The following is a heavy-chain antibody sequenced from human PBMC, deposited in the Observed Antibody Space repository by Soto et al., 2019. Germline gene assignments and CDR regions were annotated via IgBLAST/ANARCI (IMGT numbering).Heavy chain of an antibody. D-gene: IGHD3-3*01. J-gene: IGHJ3*02. Sequence: EVQLLESGGGLVQPGGSLRLSCAASGFTFSSYAMSWVRQATGKGLEWVSAISGSGGSTYYADSVKGRFTISRDNSKNTLSLQMNSLRAEDTAVYYCAKLDFWSGYSAIAAFDIWGQGTMVTVSS. CDR2: ISGSGGST. CDR1: GFTFSSYA. V-gene: IGHV3-23*01. CDR3: AKLDFWSGYSAIAAFDI.